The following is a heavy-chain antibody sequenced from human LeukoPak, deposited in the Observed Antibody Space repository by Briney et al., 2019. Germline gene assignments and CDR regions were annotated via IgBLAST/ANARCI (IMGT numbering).Heavy chain of an antibody. CDR2: ISSSGTTT. Sequence: GGSLRLSCAASGFTFSSSGMHWVRQAPGKGLEWVSYISSSGTTTFYADSVKGRFTVSRDNAKDSLYLQMNSLRTEDTAVYYCARDDGTFWGQGTLVTVSS. CDR1: GFTFSSSG. CDR3: ARDDGTF. J-gene: IGHJ4*02. V-gene: IGHV3-48*04.